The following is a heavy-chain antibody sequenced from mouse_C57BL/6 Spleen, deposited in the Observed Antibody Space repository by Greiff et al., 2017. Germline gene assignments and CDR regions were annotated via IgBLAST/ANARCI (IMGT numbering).Heavy chain of an antibody. CDR2: IYPGSGST. D-gene: IGHD2-4*01. CDR1: GYTFTSYW. V-gene: IGHV1-55*01. CDR3: ARFYDYDGGFDY. J-gene: IGHJ2*01. Sequence: VQLQQPGAELVKPGASVKMSCKASGYTFTSYWITWVKQRPGQGLEWIGDIYPGSGSTNYNEKFKSKATLTVDTSSSTAYMQLSSLTSEDSAVYYCARFYDYDGGFDYWGQGTTLTVSS.